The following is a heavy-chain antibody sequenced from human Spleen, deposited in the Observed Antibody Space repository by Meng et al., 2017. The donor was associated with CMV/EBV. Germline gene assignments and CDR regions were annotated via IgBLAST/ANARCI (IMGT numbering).Heavy chain of an antibody. D-gene: IGHD3-9*01. V-gene: IGHV2-70*20. Sequence: SGPTLVKPTQTLTLTCTFSGFSLSTTGLCVSWVRQPPGKALEWLALIGWDDDKYYSTSLKTRLTISKDTSKNQVVLTMTNMDPADTATYYCARITTHHGILTAYHPPTDYYGMDFWGQGTTVTISS. CDR1: GFSLSTTGLC. J-gene: IGHJ6*02. CDR2: IGWDDDK. CDR3: ARITTHHGILTAYHPPTDYYGMDF.